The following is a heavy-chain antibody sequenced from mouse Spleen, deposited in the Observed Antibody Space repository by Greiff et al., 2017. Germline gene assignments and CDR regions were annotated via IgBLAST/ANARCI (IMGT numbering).Heavy chain of an antibody. CDR1: GFSLTSYG. J-gene: IGHJ4*01. CDR2: IWSGGST. V-gene: IGHV2-2*01. D-gene: IGHD2-4*01. CDR3: ARRSDYDDGDAMDY. Sequence: VQLQESGPGLVQPSQSLSITCTVSGFSLTSYGVHWVRQSPGKGLEWLGVIWSGGSTDYNAAFISRLSISKDNSKSQVFFKMNSLQADDTAIYYCARRSDYDDGDAMDYWGQGTSVTVSS.